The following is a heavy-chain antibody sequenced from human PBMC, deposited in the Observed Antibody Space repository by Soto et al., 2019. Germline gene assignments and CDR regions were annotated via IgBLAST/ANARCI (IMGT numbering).Heavy chain of an antibody. CDR1: GGTFSSYA. CDR2: IIPIFGTA. CDR3: ATSNLAYCGGDCYFAFDI. V-gene: IGHV1-69*01. J-gene: IGHJ3*02. D-gene: IGHD2-21*02. Sequence: QVQLVQSGAEVKKPGSSVKVSCKASGGTFSSYAISWVRQAPGQGLEWMGGIIPIFGTANYAQKFQGRVTITADESTSTAYMELSSLRSEDTAVYYCATSNLAYCGGDCYFAFDICGQGTMVTVSS.